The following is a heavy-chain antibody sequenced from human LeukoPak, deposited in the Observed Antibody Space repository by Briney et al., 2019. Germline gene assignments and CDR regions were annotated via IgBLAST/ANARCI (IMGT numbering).Heavy chain of an antibody. V-gene: IGHV4-39*01. CDR1: GGSISSSSYY. Sequence: SETLSLTCTVSGGSISSSSYYWGWIRQPPGKGLEWIGSIYYSGSTYYNPSLKSRVTISVDTSKNQFSLKLSSVTAADTAVCYCARPVLRFLESGDAFDIWGQGTMVTVSS. CDR3: ARPVLRFLESGDAFDI. CDR2: IYYSGST. D-gene: IGHD3-3*01. J-gene: IGHJ3*02.